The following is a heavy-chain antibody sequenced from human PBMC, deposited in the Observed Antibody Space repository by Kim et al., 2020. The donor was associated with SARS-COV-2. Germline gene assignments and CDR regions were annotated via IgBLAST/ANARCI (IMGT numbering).Heavy chain of an antibody. J-gene: IGHJ4*02. D-gene: IGHD3-22*01. CDR1: GFTFGDYA. CDR3: TNSPSYYYDSTGYFFDY. CDR2: IRSKAYGGTT. V-gene: IGHV3-49*03. Sequence: SLRLSCTASGFTFGDYAMSWFRQAPGKGLEWVGFIRSKAYGGTTEYAASVKGRFTISRDDSKSIAYLQMNSLKTEDTAVYYCTNSPSYYYDSTGYFFDYWGQGTLVAVSS.